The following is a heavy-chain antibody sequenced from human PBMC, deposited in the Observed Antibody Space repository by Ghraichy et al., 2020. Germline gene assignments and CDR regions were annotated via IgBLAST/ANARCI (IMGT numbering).Heavy chain of an antibody. J-gene: IGHJ4*02. CDR2: INSGRA. CDR1: GFTLRTRG. CDR3: VREAAGPGYADS. V-gene: IGHV3-23*01. Sequence: GGSLRLSCVGSGFTLRTRGMSWVRQAPGKGLEWVSAINSGRAYYADSVNGRCSISRDDSKNTVFLQMSDKRAEDTAVYYCVREAAGPGYADSWGQGTLVTVSS. D-gene: IGHD2-2*01.